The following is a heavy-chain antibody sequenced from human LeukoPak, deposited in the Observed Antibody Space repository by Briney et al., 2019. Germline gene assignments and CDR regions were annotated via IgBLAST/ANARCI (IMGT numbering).Heavy chain of an antibody. CDR2: ISSSSYI. D-gene: IGHD1-26*01. Sequence: GGSLRLSCAASGFTFSSYSMNWVRQAPGKGLEWVSSISSSSYIYYADSVKGRFTISRDNAKNSLYLQMNSLRAEDTAVYYCAREASGSYRDFDYWGQGTLVTVSS. CDR1: GFTFSSYS. J-gene: IGHJ4*02. V-gene: IGHV3-21*01. CDR3: AREASGSYRDFDY.